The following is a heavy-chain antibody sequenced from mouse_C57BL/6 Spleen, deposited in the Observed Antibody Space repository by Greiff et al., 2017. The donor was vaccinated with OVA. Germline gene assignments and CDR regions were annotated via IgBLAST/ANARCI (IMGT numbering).Heavy chain of an antibody. Sequence: VQLQQSGPELVKPGASVKISCKASGYAFSSSWMNWVKQRPGKGLEWIGRIYPGDGDTNYNGKFKGKATLTADKSSSTAYMQLSSLTSEDSAVYFCALTGTGNYAMDYWGQGTSVTVSS. V-gene: IGHV1-82*01. CDR1: GYAFSSSW. J-gene: IGHJ4*01. CDR3: ALTGTGNYAMDY. D-gene: IGHD4-1*01. CDR2: IYPGDGDT.